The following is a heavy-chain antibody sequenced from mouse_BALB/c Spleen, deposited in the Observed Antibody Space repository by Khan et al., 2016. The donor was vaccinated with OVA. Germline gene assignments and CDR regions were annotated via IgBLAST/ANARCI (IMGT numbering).Heavy chain of an antibody. CDR3: AREEALYYFDY. Sequence: QVQLKQSGAELVRPGASVKLSCKTSGYIFTNYWIHWVKQRSGQGLEWIARIYPGTDNTYYNEKLKDKVTLTVDKSSSTAYMQLSSLRSEDSAVYFCAREEALYYFDYWGQGTTLTVSS. J-gene: IGHJ2*01. CDR1: GYIFTNYW. V-gene: IGHV1-76*01. CDR2: IYPGTDNT. D-gene: IGHD3-2*02.